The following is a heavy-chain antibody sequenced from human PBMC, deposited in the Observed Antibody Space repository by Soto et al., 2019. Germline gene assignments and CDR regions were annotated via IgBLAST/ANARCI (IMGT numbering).Heavy chain of an antibody. CDR3: ARAGVVYYDISTGPI. J-gene: IGHJ4*02. Sequence: TSETLSLTCSVSGASISSRDYYWSWIRQPPGKGLEWIGYIYYSGSTNYNPSLKSRVTISVDTSKNQFSLKLSSVTAADTAVYYCARAGVVYYDISTGPIWGQGTLVTVSS. D-gene: IGHD3-9*01. CDR2: IYYSGST. V-gene: IGHV4-30-4*01. CDR1: GASISSRDYY.